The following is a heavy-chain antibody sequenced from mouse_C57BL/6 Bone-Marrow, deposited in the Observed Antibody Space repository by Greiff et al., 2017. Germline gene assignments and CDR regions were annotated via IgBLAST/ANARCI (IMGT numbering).Heavy chain of an antibody. J-gene: IGHJ4*01. CDR3: ASGILRKAMDD. D-gene: IGHD1-1*01. Sequence: QLKESGAELARPGASVKLSCKASGYTFTSYGISWVKQRTGQGLEWIGEIYPRSGNTYYNEKFKGKATLTADKSSSTAYMELRSLTSEDSAVYFCASGILRKAMDDWGQGTSVTVSS. CDR1: GYTFTSYG. CDR2: IYPRSGNT. V-gene: IGHV1-81*01.